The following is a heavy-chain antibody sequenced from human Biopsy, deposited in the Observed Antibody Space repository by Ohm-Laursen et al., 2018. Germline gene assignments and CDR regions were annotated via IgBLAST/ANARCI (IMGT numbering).Heavy chain of an antibody. J-gene: IGHJ4*02. Sequence: SLRLSCTASGFVFNNFAMSRVRQAPGKALAWVSAISGRGVDTSYAGSVKGRFTISRDNSKNTVYLQMNSLRAEDTAIYYCAKEGRNSGHVDYWGQGTLVTVS. V-gene: IGHV3-23*01. CDR2: ISGRGVDT. D-gene: IGHD6-19*01. CDR1: GFVFNNFA. CDR3: AKEGRNSGHVDY.